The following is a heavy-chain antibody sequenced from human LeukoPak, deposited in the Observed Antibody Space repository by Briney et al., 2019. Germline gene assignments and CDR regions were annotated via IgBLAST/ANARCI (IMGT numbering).Heavy chain of an antibody. J-gene: IGHJ3*02. V-gene: IGHV3-23*01. CDR3: AKVKWELPGRGAFDI. CDR2: ISGSGGST. Sequence: GGSLRLSCAASGLTFSSYAMSWVRQAPGKGLEWVSGISGSGGSTYFADSVKGRITISRDNSKNTVYLQMNSLRDEDTAVYYCAKVKWELPGRGAFDIWGQGTMVTVSS. CDR1: GLTFSSYA. D-gene: IGHD1-26*01.